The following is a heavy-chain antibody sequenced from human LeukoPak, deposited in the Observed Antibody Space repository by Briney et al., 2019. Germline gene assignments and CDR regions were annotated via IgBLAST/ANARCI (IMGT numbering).Heavy chain of an antibody. D-gene: IGHD6-19*01. J-gene: IGHJ6*02. CDR2: IRSKAYGETT. CDR1: GFSVGDHA. CDR3: ARGPIYLWLYCGMDV. Sequence: PGGSLRLSCTGSGFSVGDHAMTWVRQAPGKGLEWVGFIRSKAYGETTEYAASVNGRFTISRDDSTNTIYLQMDSLKIEDTAVYYCARGPIYLWLYCGMDVWGQGTTVTVSS. V-gene: IGHV3-49*04.